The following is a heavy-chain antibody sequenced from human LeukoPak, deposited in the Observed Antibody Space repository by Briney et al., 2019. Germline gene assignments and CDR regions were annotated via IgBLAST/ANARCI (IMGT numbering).Heavy chain of an antibody. J-gene: IGHJ5*02. D-gene: IGHD2-15*01. CDR3: ARAGGYCSGGSCYRGYSWFDP. CDR2: ILYNGSNK. Sequence: GGSLRLSCAASGFTFSSSGMHWVRQAPGKGLEWVAVILYNGSNKYYADSVKGRFTISRDNSKNTLYLQMNSLRVEDTAVYYCARAGGYCSGGSCYRGYSWFDPWGQGSLVTVSS. CDR1: GFTFSSSG. V-gene: IGHV3-33*01.